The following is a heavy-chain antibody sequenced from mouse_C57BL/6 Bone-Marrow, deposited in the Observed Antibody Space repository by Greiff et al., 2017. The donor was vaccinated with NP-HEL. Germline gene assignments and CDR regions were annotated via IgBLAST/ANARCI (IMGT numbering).Heavy chain of an antibody. Sequence: EVQLQQSGPELMKPGASVKIPCKASGYTFTDYNMDWVKQSHGKSLEWIGDINPNNGGTIYNQKFKGKATLTVAKSSTTDYMELSSLTSEDTAVDYCARRGLRPWYFEVWGTGTTVNGSS. CDR3: ARRGLRPWYFEV. V-gene: IGHV1-18*01. D-gene: IGHD2-4*01. J-gene: IGHJ1*03. CDR2: INPNNGGT. CDR1: GYTFTDYN.